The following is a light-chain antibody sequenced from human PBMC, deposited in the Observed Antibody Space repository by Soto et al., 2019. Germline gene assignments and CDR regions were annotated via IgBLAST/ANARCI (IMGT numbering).Light chain of an antibody. CDR3: QQYNDWIT. Sequence: ETIMTQSPATQSVSPGERVTLSCRASQSVASNLAWYQQKPGQAPRLLIYAASARPTGIPARFSGSRSETDFTLTISSLQSEDFAVYYCQQYNDWITFGQGTRLEIK. CDR2: AAS. J-gene: IGKJ5*01. CDR1: QSVASN. V-gene: IGKV3-15*01.